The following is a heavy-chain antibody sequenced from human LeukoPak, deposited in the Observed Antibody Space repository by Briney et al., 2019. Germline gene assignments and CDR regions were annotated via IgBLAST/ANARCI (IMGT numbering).Heavy chain of an antibody. CDR3: ATGERMVRGDGVDY. V-gene: IGHV3-66*01. D-gene: IGHD3-10*01. CDR1: AFTVRNNY. Sequence: GGSLRLSCAASAFTVRNNYMSWVRQAPGKGLEWVSVIYSGGSTYYADSVKGRFTISRDNSKNTLYLQMNSLRAEDTAVYFCATGERMVRGDGVDYWGQGTLVTVSS. CDR2: IYSGGST. J-gene: IGHJ4*02.